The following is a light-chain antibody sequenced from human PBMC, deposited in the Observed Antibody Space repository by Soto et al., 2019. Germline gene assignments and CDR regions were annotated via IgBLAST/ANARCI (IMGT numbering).Light chain of an antibody. V-gene: IGKV3D-20*02. CDR3: QQRHNWPIT. Sequence: IVLTPSPGTLSLSPGERASLSFRASQSVSSSYLAWYQQRPGQPPRLLIYDTSNRATGIPARFSGSGSGTDFTLTISGLEPAHLGVYYCQQRHNWPITFGQGTRLEIK. CDR2: DTS. CDR1: QSVSSSY. J-gene: IGKJ5*01.